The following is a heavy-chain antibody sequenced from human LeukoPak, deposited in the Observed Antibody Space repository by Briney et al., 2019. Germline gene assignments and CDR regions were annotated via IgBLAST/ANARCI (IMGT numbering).Heavy chain of an antibody. CDR3: ARDRGFSYGIDF. CDR1: GFTISDYW. CDR2: IQQDGSEK. Sequence: PGRSLRLSCAASGFTISDYWMSWVRQAPGKXLEWVANIQQDGSEKDYVASVQGLFTISRDNAKKSLFLQVSSLGGEDTAVYYCARDRGFSYGIDFWGQGTLVTVPS. D-gene: IGHD5-18*01. J-gene: IGHJ4*02. V-gene: IGHV3-7*04.